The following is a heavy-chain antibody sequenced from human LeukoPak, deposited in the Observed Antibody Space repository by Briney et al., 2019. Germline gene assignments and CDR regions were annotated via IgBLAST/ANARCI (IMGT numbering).Heavy chain of an antibody. J-gene: IGHJ5*02. D-gene: IGHD3-10*01. CDR3: ARELGEAMVRGVIIGGWFDP. V-gene: IGHV3-30*14. Sequence: PGGSLRLSCAASGFTFSSYAMHWVRQAPGKGLEWVAVISYDGSNKYYADSVKGRFTISRDNSKNTLYLQMNSLRAEDTAVYYCARELGEAMVRGVIIGGWFDPWGQGTLVTVSS. CDR1: GFTFSSYA. CDR2: ISYDGSNK.